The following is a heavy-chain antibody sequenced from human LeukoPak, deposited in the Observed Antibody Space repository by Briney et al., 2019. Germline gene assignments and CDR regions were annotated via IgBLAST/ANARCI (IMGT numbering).Heavy chain of an antibody. CDR2: IYSGGST. V-gene: IGHV3-53*01. Sequence: GGSLRLSCAASGFTVSSNYMSWVRQAPGKGLEWVSVIYSGGSTYYADSVKGRFTISRDNSKNTLYLQMNSLRAEDTAVYYCARDTGPEPMGDSWGQGTLVTVSS. CDR1: GFTVSSNY. J-gene: IGHJ4*02. CDR3: ARDTGPEPMGDS. D-gene: IGHD1-14*01.